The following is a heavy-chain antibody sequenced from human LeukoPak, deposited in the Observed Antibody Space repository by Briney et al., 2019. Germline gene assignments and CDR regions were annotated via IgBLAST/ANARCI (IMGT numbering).Heavy chain of an antibody. D-gene: IGHD5-18*01. J-gene: IGHJ5*02. CDR1: GGTFSSYA. V-gene: IGHV1-69*06. Sequence: SVKVSCKASGGTFSSYAISWVRQAPGQGLEWMGGIIPIFGTANYAQTFQGRVTITADKTTSTAYMELSSLRSEDTAVYYCAREAIPSSKSIQLWLDTWGQGTLVTVSS. CDR3: AREAIPSSKSIQLWLDT. CDR2: IIPIFGTA.